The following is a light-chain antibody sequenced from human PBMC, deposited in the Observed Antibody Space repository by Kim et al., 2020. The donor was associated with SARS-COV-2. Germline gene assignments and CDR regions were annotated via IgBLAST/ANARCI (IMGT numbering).Light chain of an antibody. CDR1: SSDVGGYNY. CDR3: SSYTSSSAFLV. CDR2: DVS. Sequence: QSVLTQPASVSGSPGQSITISCTGTSSDVGGYNYVSWYQQHPGTAPKLMIYDVSNRPSGVSNRFSCSKSGNTASLTISGLQAEDEADYYCSSYTSSSAFLVFGGGTQLTVL. J-gene: IGLJ2*01. V-gene: IGLV2-14*03.